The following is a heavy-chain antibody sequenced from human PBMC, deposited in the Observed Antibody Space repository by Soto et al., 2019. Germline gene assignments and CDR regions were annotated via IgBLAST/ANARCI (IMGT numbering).Heavy chain of an antibody. CDR1: GGSISGYY. CDR2: IHYSGST. CDR3: ARDKITGLFDY. J-gene: IGHJ4*02. D-gene: IGHD2-8*02. V-gene: IGHV4-59*12. Sequence: SETLSLTCTVSGGSISGYYWSWIRQSPGKGLEWIGYIHYSGSTNYNPSLKSRVTISVDTSKNQFSLKLTSVTAADTAVYYCARDKITGLFDYWGQGTQVTVSS.